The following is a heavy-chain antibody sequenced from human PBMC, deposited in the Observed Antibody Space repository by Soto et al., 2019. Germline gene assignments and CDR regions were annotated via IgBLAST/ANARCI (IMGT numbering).Heavy chain of an antibody. Sequence: PGGSLRLSCVASGFTFVSRAMICFRQSPFEWLEWVSTITDTGGDTKYADSVRGRFTISRDNSKNTLYLQMSSLRAEDSAVYYCARGSKDSYPGSRIFDFWGRGTLVTVSS. V-gene: IGHV3-23*01. J-gene: IGHJ4*02. D-gene: IGHD3-10*01. CDR2: ITDTGGDT. CDR3: ARGSKDSYPGSRIFDF. CDR1: GFTFVSRA.